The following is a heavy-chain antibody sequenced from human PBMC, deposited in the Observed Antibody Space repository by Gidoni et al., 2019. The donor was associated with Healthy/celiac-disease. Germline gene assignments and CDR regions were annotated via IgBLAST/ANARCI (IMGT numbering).Heavy chain of an antibody. CDR2: SSSSSSYI. D-gene: IGHD5-12*01. CDR1: GSSFSSYS. CDR3: ARGSRSGYVCDY. V-gene: IGHV3-21*01. J-gene: IGHJ4*02. Sequence: EVQLVESGGGLVKPGGSLRLSCPASGSSFSSYSMNCVRQAPGKGREWVSSSSSSSSYIYYADSVKGRFTISRDNDKNSLYLQMNSLRAEDTAVYYCARGSRSGYVCDYWGQGTLVTVSS.